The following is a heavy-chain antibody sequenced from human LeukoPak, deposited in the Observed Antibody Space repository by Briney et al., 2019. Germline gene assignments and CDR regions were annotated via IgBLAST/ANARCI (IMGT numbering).Heavy chain of an antibody. D-gene: IGHD5-24*01. J-gene: IGHJ4*02. V-gene: IGHV4-30-2*01. CDR1: GGSISSGGYS. CDR2: IYHSGST. Sequence: SETPSLTCAVSGGSISSGGYSWSWIRQPPGKGLEWIGYIYHSGSTYYNPSLKSRVTITVDRSKNQFSLKLSSVTAADTAVYYCARGGYNRYYFDYWGQGTLVTVSS. CDR3: ARGGYNRYYFDY.